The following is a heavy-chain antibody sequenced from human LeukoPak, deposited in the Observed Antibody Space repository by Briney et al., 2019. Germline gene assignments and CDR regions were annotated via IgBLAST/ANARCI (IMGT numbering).Heavy chain of an antibody. J-gene: IGHJ4*02. D-gene: IGHD2-2*01. V-gene: IGHV4-30-4*08. CDR2: IYYSGST. CDR1: GGSFSSGDYY. Sequence: SETLSLTCTVSGGSFSSGDYYWSWPRQPPGKGLEWIGYIYYSGSTYYNPSLKSRVTISVDTSKNQFSLKLSSVTAADTAVYYCARDLGGYCSSTSCLYFDYWGQGTLVTVSS. CDR3: ARDLGGYCSSTSCLYFDY.